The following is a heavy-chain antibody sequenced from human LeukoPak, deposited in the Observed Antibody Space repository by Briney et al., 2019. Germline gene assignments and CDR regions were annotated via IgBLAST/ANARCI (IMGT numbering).Heavy chain of an antibody. CDR2: ISTSSSYI. Sequence: GGSLRLSCAGSGSALSGNSMNWGRKSPGKGLEWGSSISTSSSYIYYADSVKGRFTISRDNAKNSLYLQMNSLRAEDTAVYYCAELGITMIGGVWGKGTMVTISS. CDR3: AELGITMIGGV. CDR1: GSALSGNS. J-gene: IGHJ6*04. D-gene: IGHD3-10*02. V-gene: IGHV3-21*01.